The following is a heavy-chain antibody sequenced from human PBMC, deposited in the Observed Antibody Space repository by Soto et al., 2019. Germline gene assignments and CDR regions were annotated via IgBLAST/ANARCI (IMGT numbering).Heavy chain of an antibody. J-gene: IGHJ3*02. CDR1: GYPVTAYY. CDR3: ARGGGVAVAGSAAFDI. CDR2: INPATGAA. V-gene: IGHV1-2*02. Sequence: QLHLVQSGDVVKKPGASVTVSCSASGYPVTAYYMHWVRQAPGRGLEWMGGINPATGAATYTQSFLGGVTGPRGSPTGTVAMELGGLTSEDTPVFCLARGGGVAVAGSAAFDIWGQGTLVTVSS. D-gene: IGHD6-19*01.